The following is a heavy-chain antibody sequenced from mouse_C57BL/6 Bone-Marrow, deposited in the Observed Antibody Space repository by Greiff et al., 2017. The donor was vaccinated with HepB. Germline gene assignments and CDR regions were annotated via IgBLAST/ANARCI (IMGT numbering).Heavy chain of an antibody. D-gene: IGHD1-3*01. CDR2: IYPGSGST. CDR3: ARRSLTFFFDY. CDR1: GYTFTSYW. V-gene: IGHV1-55*01. Sequence: QVHVKQPGAELVKPGASVKMSCKASGYTFTSYWITWVKQRPGQGLEWIGDIYPGSGSTNYNEKFKSKATLTVDTSSSTAYMQLSSLTSEDSAVYYCARRSLTFFFDYWGQGTTLTVSS. J-gene: IGHJ2*01.